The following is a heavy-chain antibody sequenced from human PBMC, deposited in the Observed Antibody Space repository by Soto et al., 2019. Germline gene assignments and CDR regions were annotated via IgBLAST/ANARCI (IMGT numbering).Heavy chain of an antibody. D-gene: IGHD3-16*01. CDR1: GFTFSSYA. V-gene: IGHV3-23*01. CDR2: ISGGGGST. Sequence: GESLKISCAASGFTFSSYAMSWVRQAPGKGLEWVSVISGGGGSTSYADSVKGRFTISRDNSKNTLYLQMNSLRAEDTAVYYCARDQNYIWGSSPFDIWGQGTMVTVSS. CDR3: ARDQNYIWGSSPFDI. J-gene: IGHJ3*02.